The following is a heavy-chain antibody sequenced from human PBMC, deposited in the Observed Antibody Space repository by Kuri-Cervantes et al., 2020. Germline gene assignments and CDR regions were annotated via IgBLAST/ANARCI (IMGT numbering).Heavy chain of an antibody. CDR2: IRRKTEGGTT. V-gene: IGHV3-49*04. CDR1: GFTLGDYV. J-gene: IGHJ4*02. CDR3: ARDQHDYVDY. Sequence: GESLKISCTTSGFTLGDYVIHWVRQAPGKGLEWVSSIRRKTEGGTTEYAASVKGRFTISRDDSKSIVYLQMNSLRAEDTAVYYCARDQHDYVDYWGQGTLVTVSS.